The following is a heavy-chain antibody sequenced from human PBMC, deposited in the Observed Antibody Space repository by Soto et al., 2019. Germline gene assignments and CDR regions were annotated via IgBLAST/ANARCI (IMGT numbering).Heavy chain of an antibody. CDR1: GGSISSNNYY. V-gene: IGHV4-39*01. D-gene: IGHD7-27*01. Sequence: QLQLQELCPGLVKPSETLYLTCFVCGGSISSNNYYWGWIRQPPGKGLEWIGSMSYSRSTYYNPSLKSRVTISVDTSKNQFFLKLTSVTAADTAVYYCASHLLPTNWGGGYFDYWGQGPLVTVSS. J-gene: IGHJ4*02. CDR3: ASHLLPTNWGGGYFDY. CDR2: MSYSRST.